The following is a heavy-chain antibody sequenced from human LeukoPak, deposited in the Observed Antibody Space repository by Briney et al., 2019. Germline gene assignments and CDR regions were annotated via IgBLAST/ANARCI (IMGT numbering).Heavy chain of an antibody. CDR1: GFTLSNYN. V-gene: IGHV3-23*01. CDR3: AKDDAWIRFGE. CDR2: ISPSGDIT. J-gene: IGHJ4*02. Sequence: GGSPRLSCAASGFTLSNYNMNWVRQAPGKGLEWVSGISPSGDITYYADSVKGRFTISRDNSKNTLYLEVISLTAEDTAVYYCAKDDAWIRFGEWSQGTLVTVSS. D-gene: IGHD3-10*01.